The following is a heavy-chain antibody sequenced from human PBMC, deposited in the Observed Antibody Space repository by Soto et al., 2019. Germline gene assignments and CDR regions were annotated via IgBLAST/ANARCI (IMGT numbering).Heavy chain of an antibody. V-gene: IGHV3-53*01. J-gene: IGHJ4*02. Sequence: EVQLVESGGGLIQPGGSLRPSCPASGFTVSPNYMTWVRQAPGKGLEWVSVIFGGGTTYYADSVKGRFTISRDNSKNTLYLQVNSLRAEDTAVYYCVQTTGWPGFDFWGQGTLVTVSS. CDR1: GFTVSPNY. CDR3: VQTTGWPGFDF. D-gene: IGHD6-19*01. CDR2: IFGGGTT.